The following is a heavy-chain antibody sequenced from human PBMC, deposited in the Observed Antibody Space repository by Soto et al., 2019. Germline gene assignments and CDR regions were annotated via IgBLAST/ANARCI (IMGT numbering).Heavy chain of an antibody. V-gene: IGHV4-34*01. Sequence: SETLSLTCAVYGGSFSGYYWSWIRQPPGKGLEWIGEINHSGSTNYNPSLKSRVTISVDTSKNQFSLKLSSVTAADTAVHYCGRGLRFLEWLLYYSGRSFDYWGQGTLVTVSS. CDR2: INHSGST. J-gene: IGHJ4*02. CDR1: GGSFSGYY. D-gene: IGHD3-3*01. CDR3: GRGLRFLEWLLYYSGRSFDY.